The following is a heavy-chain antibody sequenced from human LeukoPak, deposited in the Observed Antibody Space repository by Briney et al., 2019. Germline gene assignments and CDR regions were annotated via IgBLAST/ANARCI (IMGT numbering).Heavy chain of an antibody. CDR1: GFTFSSYA. CDR2: ISGSGGST. V-gene: IGHV3-23*01. D-gene: IGHD3-22*01. CDR3: AKADLYDSSGYYPLFDY. J-gene: IGHJ4*02. Sequence: GGSLRLSCAASGFTFSSYAMSWVRQAPGKGLEWVSAISGSGGSTYYADSVKGRFTISRGNSKNTLYLQMNSLRAEDTAVYYCAKADLYDSSGYYPLFDYWGQGTLVTVSS.